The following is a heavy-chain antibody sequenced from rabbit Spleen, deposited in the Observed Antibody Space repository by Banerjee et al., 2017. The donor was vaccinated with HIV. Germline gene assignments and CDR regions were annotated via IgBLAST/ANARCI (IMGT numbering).Heavy chain of an antibody. Sequence: QLVESGGGLVQPGGSLKLSCKASGFDFNNYYMNWVRQAPGKGLEWIGYIDPVFGITNYANSVKGRFTISRDNTQNTLYLQLNSLTAADTATYFCVREVAVKFNLWGQGTLVTVS. CDR2: IDPVFGIT. CDR3: VREVAVKFNL. D-gene: IGHD4-1*01. J-gene: IGHJ4*01. V-gene: IGHV1S7*01. CDR1: GFDFNNYY.